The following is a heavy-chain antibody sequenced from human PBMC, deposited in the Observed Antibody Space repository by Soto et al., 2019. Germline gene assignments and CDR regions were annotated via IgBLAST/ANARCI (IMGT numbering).Heavy chain of an antibody. D-gene: IGHD1-1*01. J-gene: IGHJ4*02. CDR2: INDDGSST. CDR3: TRGPRSTSTGTGAF. V-gene: IGHV3-74*01. Sequence: GSLLLSCSASGFTFSMYWMHWVRQVPGKGPEWVSRINDDGSSTNYADSVKGRFTISRDSAKNTLYLQMNDLRAEDTAVYYCTRGPRSTSTGTGAFWGQGTLVTVYS. CDR1: GFTFSMYW.